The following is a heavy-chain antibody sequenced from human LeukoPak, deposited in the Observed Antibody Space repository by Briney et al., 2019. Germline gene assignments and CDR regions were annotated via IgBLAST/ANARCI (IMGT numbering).Heavy chain of an antibody. J-gene: IGHJ5*02. CDR2: IYYSGST. CDR1: GGSISIFY. CDR3: ARVSLAAAASEGNRWFDP. Sequence: SETLSLTCTVSGGSISIFYGSWIRQPPGKGLEWIGYIYYSGSTNYNPSLKSRVTISVDTSKNQFSLKLSSVTAADTAVYYCARVSLAAAASEGNRWFDPWGQGNLVTVSS. V-gene: IGHV4-59*01. D-gene: IGHD6-13*01.